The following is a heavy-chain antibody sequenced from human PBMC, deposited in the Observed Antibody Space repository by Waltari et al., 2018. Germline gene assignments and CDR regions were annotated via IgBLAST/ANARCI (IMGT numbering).Heavy chain of an antibody. CDR2: IYTSGST. CDR1: GGSISSYY. V-gene: IGHV4-4*07. J-gene: IGHJ2*01. D-gene: IGHD2-2*01. Sequence: QVQLQESGPGLVKPSETLSLTCTVSGGSISSYYWSWIRQPAGKGLEWIGRIYTSGSTNYNPSLKSRVTMSVDTSKNQFSLKLSSVTAADTAVYYCARDERGYCSSTSCGYFDLWGRGTLVTVSS. CDR3: ARDERGYCSSTSCGYFDL.